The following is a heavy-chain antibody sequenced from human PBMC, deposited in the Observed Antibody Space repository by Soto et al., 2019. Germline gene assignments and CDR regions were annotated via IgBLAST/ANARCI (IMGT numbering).Heavy chain of an antibody. D-gene: IGHD5-12*01. CDR3: ASRRGYSGFVVDWYYYYGMDV. CDR1: GGSFSGYY. CDR2: INHSGST. Sequence: SETLSLTCAVYGGSFSGYYWSWIRQPPGEGLEWIGEINHSGSTNYNPSLKSRVTISVDTSKNQFSLKLSSVTAADTAVYYCASRRGYSGFVVDWYYYYGMDVWGQGTTVTVSS. J-gene: IGHJ6*02. V-gene: IGHV4-34*01.